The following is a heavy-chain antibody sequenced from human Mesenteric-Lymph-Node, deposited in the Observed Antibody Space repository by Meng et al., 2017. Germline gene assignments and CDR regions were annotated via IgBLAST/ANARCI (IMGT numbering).Heavy chain of an antibody. J-gene: IGHJ4*02. CDR3: ARGRLYCSGGHCYSVPFDY. D-gene: IGHD2-15*01. Sequence: GESLKISCAASGFIVSSNYMNWVCQAPGKGLEWVSVIYSGGTTYYAESVKGRFTISRDNSKNTLYLQMNSLTAEDTAVYYCARGRLYCSGGHCYSVPFDYWGQGTLVTVSS. CDR2: IYSGGTT. CDR1: GFIVSSNY. V-gene: IGHV3-53*01.